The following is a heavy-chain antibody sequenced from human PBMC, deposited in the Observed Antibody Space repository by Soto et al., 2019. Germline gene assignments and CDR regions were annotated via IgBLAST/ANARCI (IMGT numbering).Heavy chain of an antibody. CDR3: ARGYGNYPHYYYGMDV. J-gene: IGHJ6*02. D-gene: IGHD4-4*01. CDR1: DYTFTYYG. V-gene: IGHV1-18*04. Sequence: GASVKASCKASDYTFTYYGISWVRQAPGQGREWMGWISAYNGNTNYAQKLQDRVTMTTHTYTSTAYVEASSQRSDDTDVYYCARGYGNYPHYYYGMDVWGQGTTVTVSS. CDR2: ISAYNGNT.